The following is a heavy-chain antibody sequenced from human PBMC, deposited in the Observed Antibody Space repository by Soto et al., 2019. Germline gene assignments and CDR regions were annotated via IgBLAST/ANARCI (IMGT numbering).Heavy chain of an antibody. D-gene: IGHD3-10*01. CDR2: IYYSGST. CDR3: AGVRGANWFDP. Sequence: QVQLQESGPGLVKPSQTLSLTCTVSGGSISSGGYYWSWIRQHPGKGLEWIGYIYYSGSTYYNPSLKSRVPIAVDTSKNQFSLKLSSVTAADTALYYCAGVRGANWFDPWGQGTLVTVSS. J-gene: IGHJ5*02. V-gene: IGHV4-31*03. CDR1: GGSISSGGYY.